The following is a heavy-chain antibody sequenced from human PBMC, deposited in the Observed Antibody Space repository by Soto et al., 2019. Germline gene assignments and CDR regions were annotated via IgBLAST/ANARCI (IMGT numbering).Heavy chain of an antibody. D-gene: IGHD1-20*01. V-gene: IGHV4-59*08. CDR1: GGSISSYY. J-gene: IGHJ4*02. CDR2: IYYSGST. Sequence: QVQLQESGPGLVKPSETLSLTCTVSGGSISSYYWSWIWQPPGKGLEWIGYIYYSGSTNYNPSLRSRVTISVDPSKTQFSLKLSSVTAADPAVYYCARRYGYSFDYWGQGTLVTVSS. CDR3: ARRYGYSFDY.